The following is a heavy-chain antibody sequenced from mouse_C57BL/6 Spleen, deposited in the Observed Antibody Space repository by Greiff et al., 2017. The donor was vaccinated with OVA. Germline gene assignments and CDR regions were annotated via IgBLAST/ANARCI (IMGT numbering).Heavy chain of an antibody. CDR3: ARFLGGAMDY. J-gene: IGHJ4*01. V-gene: IGHV1-52*01. CDR2: IDPSDSET. Sequence: QVQLQQPGAELVRPGSSVTLSCKASGYTFTSYWMHWVKQRPIQGLEWIGNIDPSDSETHYNQQFKDKATLTVDKSSSTAYMQLSSLTSEDAAVYYCARFLGGAMDYWGQGTSVTVSS. D-gene: IGHD3-3*01. CDR1: GYTFTSYW.